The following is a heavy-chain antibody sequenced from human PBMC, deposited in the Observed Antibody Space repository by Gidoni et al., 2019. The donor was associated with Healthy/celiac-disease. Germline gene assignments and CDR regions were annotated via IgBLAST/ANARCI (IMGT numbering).Heavy chain of an antibody. D-gene: IGHD3-10*01. CDR2: IKWNGGRT. CDR3: ARGRHPLGFGDFFDY. V-gene: IGHV3-20*04. Sequence: CAASGFTFEDYGMSWVRQAPGKGLEWVSSIKWNGGRTGYVDSVKGRFTISRDNAKNSLYLQMDSLRVEDTALYYCARGRHPLGFGDFFDYWGQGALVTVSS. J-gene: IGHJ4*02. CDR1: GFTFEDYG.